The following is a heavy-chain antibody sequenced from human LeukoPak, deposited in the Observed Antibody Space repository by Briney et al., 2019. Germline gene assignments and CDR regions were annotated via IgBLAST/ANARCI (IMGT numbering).Heavy chain of an antibody. J-gene: IGHJ4*02. Sequence: KPSETLSLTCGVSGGSITRTNWWSWVRQPPGQGLEWIGEVSPTGLTNYSPSLSSRVIMALDTSKNHLSLNLTSVTAADTAVYYCTRENGAFSPFGYWGQGTLVTVPS. CDR2: VSPTGLT. D-gene: IGHD2-8*01. CDR3: TRENGAFSPFGY. V-gene: IGHV4-4*02. CDR1: GGSITRTNW.